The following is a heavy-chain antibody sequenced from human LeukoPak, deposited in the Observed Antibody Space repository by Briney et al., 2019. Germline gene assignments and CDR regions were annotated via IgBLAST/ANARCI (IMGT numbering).Heavy chain of an antibody. CDR1: GYNFIDYY. CDR2: INPNSGGT. CDR3: AIHYYDSSGFYYSFDY. D-gene: IGHD3-22*01. J-gene: IGHJ4*02. V-gene: IGHV1-2*02. Sequence: ASVKVSCKASGYNFIDYYRNWVRQAPGQGPEWMGWINPNSGGTKYAQKFQGRVTMTRDTSISTAYMELSRLRSDGTAVYYCAIHYYDSSGFYYSFDYWGQGTLVTVSS.